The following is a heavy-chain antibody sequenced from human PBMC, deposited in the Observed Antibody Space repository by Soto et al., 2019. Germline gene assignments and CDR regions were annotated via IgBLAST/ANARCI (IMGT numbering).Heavy chain of an antibody. V-gene: IGHV4-61*01. CDR2: IYYSGSA. Sequence: TLSLTCDVSGDSVTSVSDYWSWIRQPPGKGLEWIGYIYYSGSADYNPSLGSRVTISIDTSKNQFSLKLTSVTAADTAVYYCARGVGFGYYYYHMDLWGQGTTVTVSS. D-gene: IGHD3-10*01. CDR1: GDSVTSVSDY. CDR3: ARGVGFGYYYYHMDL. J-gene: IGHJ6*02.